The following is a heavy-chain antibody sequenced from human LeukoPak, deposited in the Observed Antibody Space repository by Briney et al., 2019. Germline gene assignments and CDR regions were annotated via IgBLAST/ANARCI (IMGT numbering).Heavy chain of an antibody. V-gene: IGHV6-1*01. J-gene: IGHJ2*01. CDR3: TRSGSYGYYWYFDL. CDR1: GDSVSSNSAT. Sequence: SPTLSLTCAISGDSVSSNSATWNWIRQSPSRGLEWLGRTYYRSKWYNDYAVSVKSRITINPDTSKSQFSLQLNSVTPEDTAVYYCTRSGSYGYYWYFDLWGRGTLVTVSS. CDR2: TYYRSKWYN. D-gene: IGHD5-18*01.